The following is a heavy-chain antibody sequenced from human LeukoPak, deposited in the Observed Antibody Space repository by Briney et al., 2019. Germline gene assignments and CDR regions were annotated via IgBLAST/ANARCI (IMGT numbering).Heavy chain of an antibody. J-gene: IGHJ4*02. Sequence: SETLSLTCTVSGGSISGYYWSWIRQPPGKGLEWIGYIYYSGSTNYNPSLKSRVTISVGTSKNQFSLKLSSVTAADTAVYYCARDRGYSYGLEHCFDYWGQGTLVTVSS. D-gene: IGHD5-18*01. CDR1: GGSISGYY. CDR2: IYYSGST. CDR3: ARDRGYSYGLEHCFDY. V-gene: IGHV4-59*01.